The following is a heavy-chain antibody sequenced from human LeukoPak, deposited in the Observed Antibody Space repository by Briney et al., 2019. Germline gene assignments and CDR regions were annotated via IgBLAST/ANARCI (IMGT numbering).Heavy chain of an antibody. CDR1: GFTFSGSA. D-gene: IGHD2-2*02. CDR2: IRSKANSYAT. CDR3: TSPEFNQLLYRNYYYGMDV. V-gene: IGHV3-73*01. Sequence: PGGSLRLSCAASGFTFSGSAMHWVRQASGKGLEWVGRIRSKANSYATAYAASVKGRFTISRDDSKNTAYLQMNSLKTEDTAVYYCTSPEFNQLLYRNYYYGMDVWGPRDHGHRLL. J-gene: IGHJ6*01.